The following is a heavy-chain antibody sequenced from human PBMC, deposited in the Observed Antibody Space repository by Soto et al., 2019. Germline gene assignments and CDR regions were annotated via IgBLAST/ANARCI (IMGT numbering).Heavy chain of an antibody. J-gene: IGHJ4*02. CDR2: IGPESGAT. CDR3: GRGRSGQIVVFY. D-gene: IGHD1-26*01. Sequence: KVSCKASGYTFTGHYIHWVRQAPEQGPEWMGEIGPESGATRYAQKFQGRVTMTRDTSITTVYMELKNLSPDDTAVYYCGRGRSGQIVVFYWGQGTPVTVSS. V-gene: IGHV1-2*02. CDR1: GYTFTGHY.